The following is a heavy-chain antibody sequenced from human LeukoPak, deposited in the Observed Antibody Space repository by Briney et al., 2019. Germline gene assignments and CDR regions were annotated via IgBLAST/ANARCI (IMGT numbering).Heavy chain of an antibody. J-gene: IGHJ6*03. V-gene: IGHV3-23*01. CDR3: AKGGYSGYSGPGYYYYMDV. CDR1: GFTFSSYA. D-gene: IGHD5-12*01. CDR2: ISGSGGGT. Sequence: PGGSLRLSCAASGFTFSSYAMSWVRQAPGKGLEWVSAISGSGGGTYYADSVKGRFTLSRDNSKNTLYLQMNSLRAEDTAVYYCAKGGYSGYSGPGYYYYMDVWGKGTTVTVSS.